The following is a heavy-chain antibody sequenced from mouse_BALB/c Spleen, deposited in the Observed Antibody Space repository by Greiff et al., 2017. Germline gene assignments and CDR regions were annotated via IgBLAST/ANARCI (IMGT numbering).Heavy chain of an antibody. CDR3: AREGIYGNYVDY. CDR1: DYTFSSYW. V-gene: IGHV1-9*01. Sequence: VQLQESGAELMKPGASVKISCKATDYTFSSYWIEWVKQRPGHGLEWIGEILPGSGSTNYNEKFKGKATFTADTSSNTAYMQLSSLTSEDSAVYYCAREGIYGNYVDYWGQGTTLTVSS. CDR2: ILPGSGST. J-gene: IGHJ2*01. D-gene: IGHD2-1*01.